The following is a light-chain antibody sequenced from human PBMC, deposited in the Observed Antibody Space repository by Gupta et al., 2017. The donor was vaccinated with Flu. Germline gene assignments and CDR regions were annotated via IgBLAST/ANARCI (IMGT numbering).Light chain of an antibody. CDR1: QGNIND. Sequence: DIQVTQSPSSLSASVGDRVTITCQSSQGNINDLGWYQQKAGKAPKRLIYAASSLQSGVPSRFSGSGSGTEFTLTISSLQPEDFATYYCLQHNSYPWTFGQGTKVEIK. CDR3: LQHNSYPWT. V-gene: IGKV1-17*01. J-gene: IGKJ1*01. CDR2: AAS.